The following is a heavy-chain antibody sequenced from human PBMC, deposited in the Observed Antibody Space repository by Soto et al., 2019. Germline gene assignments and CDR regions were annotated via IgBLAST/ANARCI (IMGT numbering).Heavy chain of an antibody. CDR1: GFTFSNYA. V-gene: IGHV3-23*01. Sequence: EVQLLESGGGLVQPGGSLRLSCAASGFTFSNYAVTWLRQAPGQGLEGVSTISGSGGSTYYAVSVKGRFNISRDNSKNTLYLQMNSLRAEDTSVYYCAKDQSSIWYAIAYWRQGTLVIVS. CDR3: AKDQSSIWYAIAY. CDR2: ISGSGGST. D-gene: IGHD6-13*01. J-gene: IGHJ4*02.